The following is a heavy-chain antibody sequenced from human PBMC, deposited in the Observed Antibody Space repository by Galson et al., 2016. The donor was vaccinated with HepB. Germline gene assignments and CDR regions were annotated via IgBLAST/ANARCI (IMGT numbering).Heavy chain of an antibody. CDR3: ARSGSYSYAFDI. CDR2: ISKDGTNK. J-gene: IGHJ3*02. Sequence: SLRLSCAASGLTFSSYAMNWVRQAPGKGLEWVALISKDGTNKYSTDSVKGRFTISRDNSKNTLHLQMDSLRAEDTAVYYCARSGSYSYAFDIWGQGTMVTASS. V-gene: IGHV3-30-3*01. D-gene: IGHD3-10*01. CDR1: GLTFSSYA.